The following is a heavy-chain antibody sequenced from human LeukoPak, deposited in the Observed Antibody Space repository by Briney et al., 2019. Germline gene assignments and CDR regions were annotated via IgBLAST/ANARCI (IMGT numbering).Heavy chain of an antibody. J-gene: IGHJ3*02. CDR2: IWYDGSNK. CDR1: GFTFSSYK. CDR3: AKDYFRDSGYYCAFDI. Sequence: GGSLRLSCAASGFTFSSYKMNWVRQAPGKGLEWVAVIWYDGSNKFYAESVKGRFTISRDISKNTLYLQMNSLRAEDTAVYYCAKDYFRDSGYYCAFDIWGQGTMVTVSS. D-gene: IGHD3-22*01. V-gene: IGHV3-33*06.